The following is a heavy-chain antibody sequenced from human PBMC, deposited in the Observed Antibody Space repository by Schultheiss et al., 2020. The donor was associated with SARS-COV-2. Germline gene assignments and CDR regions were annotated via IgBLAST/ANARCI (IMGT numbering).Heavy chain of an antibody. J-gene: IGHJ4*02. D-gene: IGHD3-22*01. V-gene: IGHV3-23*01. CDR1: GFTLSNYG. Sequence: GESLKISCTASGFTLSNYGMNWVRQAPGKGLEWVSGSSGSGGRTYYADSVKGRFTISRDNSKNTLYLQMNSLRADDTAVYYCARDYYGHFDFWGQGTLVTVSS. CDR2: SSGSGGRT. CDR3: ARDYYGHFDF.